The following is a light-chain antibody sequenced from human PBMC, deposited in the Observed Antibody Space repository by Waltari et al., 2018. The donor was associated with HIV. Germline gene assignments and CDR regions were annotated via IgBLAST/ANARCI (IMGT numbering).Light chain of an antibody. J-gene: IGLJ3*02. V-gene: IGLV3-21*04. CDR1: NVGSKG. CDR3: QVWDSSSDHRGV. Sequence: SYVVSQPPSVSVAPGQTARMTCEGNNVGSKGVHWYQKKPDQAPILVIYYDRDRPSGIPGRSSGSNVGNTATLTITSVEAGDEADYYCQVWDSSSDHRGVFGGGTKLTVL. CDR2: YDR.